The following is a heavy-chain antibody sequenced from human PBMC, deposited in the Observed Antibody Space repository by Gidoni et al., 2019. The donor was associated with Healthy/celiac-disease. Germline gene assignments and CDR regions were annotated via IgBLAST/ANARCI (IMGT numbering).Heavy chain of an antibody. CDR3: GSRHYYDSSGYYN. D-gene: IGHD3-22*01. V-gene: IGHV1-69*06. CDR2: IIPIFGTA. CDR1: GGTFSTYA. J-gene: IGHJ4*02. Sequence: EVKKPGSSVKVSFKASGGTFSTYAISWVRQAPGQGLEWMGGIIPIFGTANYAQKFQGRVTITADKSTSTAYMELSSLGSEDTAVYYCGSRHYYDSSGYYNWGQGTLVTVSS.